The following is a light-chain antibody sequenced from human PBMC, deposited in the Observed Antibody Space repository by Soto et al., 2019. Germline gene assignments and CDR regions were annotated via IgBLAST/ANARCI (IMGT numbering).Light chain of an antibody. V-gene: IGLV3-25*03. J-gene: IGLJ3*02. CDR1: ALPKQY. CDR3: QSADSSGPV. Sequence: SYELTQPPSVSVSPRQTARITCSGDALPKQYAYWYQQKPGQAPVLVIYKDSERPSGIPERFSGSSSGTTVTLTISGVQAEDEADYYCQSADSSGPVFGGGTQLTVL. CDR2: KDS.